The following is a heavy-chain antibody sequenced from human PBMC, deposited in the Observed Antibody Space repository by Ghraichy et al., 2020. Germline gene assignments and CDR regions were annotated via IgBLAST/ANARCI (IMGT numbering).Heavy chain of an antibody. D-gene: IGHD4-17*01. V-gene: IGHV3-7*03. Sequence: GGSLRLSCAASGFTFTSYWMSWVRQAPGKGLEWVANIKQDGSEKYYVDSVKGRFTISRDNAKNSLYLQMNSLRAEDTAIYYCARVGGDYVNYFAYWGQGTLVTVSS. J-gene: IGHJ4*02. CDR3: ARVGGDYVNYFAY. CDR2: IKQDGSEK. CDR1: GFTFTSYW.